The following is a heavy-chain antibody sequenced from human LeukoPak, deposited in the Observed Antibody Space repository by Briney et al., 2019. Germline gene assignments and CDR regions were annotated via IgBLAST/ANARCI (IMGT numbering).Heavy chain of an antibody. V-gene: IGHV4-34*01. CDR3: ARGIVATSY. D-gene: IGHD5-12*01. CDR1: GGSFSGYY. CDR2: INHSGST. J-gene: IGHJ4*02. Sequence: PSETLSLTCAVYGGSFSGYYWSWIRQPPGKGLEWIGEINHSGSTNYNPSLKSRVTISVDTSKNQFSLKLSSVTAADTAVYYCARGIVATSYWGQGTLVTVSS.